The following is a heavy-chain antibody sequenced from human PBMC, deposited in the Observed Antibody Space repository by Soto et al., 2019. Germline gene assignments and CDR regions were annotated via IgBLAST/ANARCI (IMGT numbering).Heavy chain of an antibody. V-gene: IGHV1-18*04. CDR1: GYTFTSYG. CDR2: ISAKKGNT. CDR3: AREILSPDFSSPGRDV. J-gene: IGHJ6*04. D-gene: IGHD2-15*01. Sequence: ASVKVSCKASGYTFTSYGISWVRQAPGQGLEWMGWISAKKGNTKYAQKFQGRVTMTTDTSTSTAYMELRSLRSDDTAVYYCAREILSPDFSSPGRDVGGKGPTATVPS.